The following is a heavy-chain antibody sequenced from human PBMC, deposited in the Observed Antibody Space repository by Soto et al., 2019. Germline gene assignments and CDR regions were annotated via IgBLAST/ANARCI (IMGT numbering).Heavy chain of an antibody. CDR1: GFTFSDYY. Sequence: PGGSLRLSCAASGFTFSDYYMSWIRQAPGKGLEWVSYISSSNIYTNYADSVKGRFTISRDNAKNSLYLQMNSLRAEDTAVYYCARDADSSGYLPSPYYYYYGMDVWGQGTTVTV. D-gene: IGHD3-22*01. J-gene: IGHJ6*02. CDR2: ISSSNIYT. V-gene: IGHV3-11*05. CDR3: ARDADSSGYLPSPYYYYYGMDV.